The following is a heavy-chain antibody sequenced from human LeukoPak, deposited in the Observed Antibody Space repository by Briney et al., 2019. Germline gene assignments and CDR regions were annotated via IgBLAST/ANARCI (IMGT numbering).Heavy chain of an antibody. CDR3: ARDPGYCSSTNCHIDY. J-gene: IGHJ4*02. CDR1: GFTFSSYS. Sequence: GGSLRLSCAASGFTFSSYSMNWVRRAPGKGLEWVASITSSSSYIYYADSVKGRFTISRDNAKNSLYLQMNSLRAEDTAVCYCARDPGYCSSTNCHIDYWGQGTLVTVSS. CDR2: ITSSSSYI. V-gene: IGHV3-21*01. D-gene: IGHD2-2*02.